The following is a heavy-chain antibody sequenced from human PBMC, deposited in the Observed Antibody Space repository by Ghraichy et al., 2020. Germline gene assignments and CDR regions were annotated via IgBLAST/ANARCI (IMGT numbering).Heavy chain of an antibody. Sequence: SEPLSLTCTVSGGSVSTGSYYWSWIRQPPGKGLEWIGYIYYGGNTYYDPSLKSRVTISVDTSKIQFSLRLSSVTAADTAVYYCARPDYAHTRYFDFWGQGILVTVSS. CDR1: GGSVSTGSYY. D-gene: IGHD4-17*01. J-gene: IGHJ4*02. CDR2: IYYGGNT. CDR3: ARPDYAHTRYFDF. V-gene: IGHV4-61*01.